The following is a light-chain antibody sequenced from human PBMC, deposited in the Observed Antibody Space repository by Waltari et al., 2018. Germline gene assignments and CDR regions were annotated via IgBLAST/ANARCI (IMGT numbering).Light chain of an antibody. CDR1: SSDIGDHIL. Sequence: QSALTQPASVSGSPGQSITISCTGTSSDIGDHILVSWYQLHPGKAPNLILYEVNQRPSGFSYRFSGSKSCYTAYLTISGLQAEDEADYYCCAYVGRTTWVFGGGTSLTVL. J-gene: IGLJ3*02. V-gene: IGLV2-23*02. CDR2: EVN. CDR3: CAYVGRTTWV.